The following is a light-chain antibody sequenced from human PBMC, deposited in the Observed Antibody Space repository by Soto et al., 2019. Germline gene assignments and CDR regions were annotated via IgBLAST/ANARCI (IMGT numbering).Light chain of an antibody. Sequence: QSVLTQPPSASGSPGQSVTISCTGTSSDVGGYNYVSWYQQHPGKAPKLMIYEVSKRPSGVPDRFSGSKSGNTASLTVSGAQAEHEADYYCSSYAGSFVVFGRGTKLTVL. CDR1: SSDVGGYNY. J-gene: IGLJ2*01. CDR3: SSYAGSFVV. CDR2: EVS. V-gene: IGLV2-8*01.